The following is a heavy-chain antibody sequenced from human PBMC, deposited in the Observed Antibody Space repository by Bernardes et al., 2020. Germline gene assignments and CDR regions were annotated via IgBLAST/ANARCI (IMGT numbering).Heavy chain of an antibody. J-gene: IGHJ4*02. CDR3: ATDNPPNDY. CDR1: GFSLSSFW. V-gene: IGHV3-7*01. CDR2: IQQDGSEK. Sequence: RGCLSPSWPVAGFSLSSFWMSSVSHPPRNVLEWVANIQQDGSEKYYADSVRGRFTISRDNSRNTLYLQMNSLRVLDTGVYYCATDNPPNDYWSQGTLVTVSS.